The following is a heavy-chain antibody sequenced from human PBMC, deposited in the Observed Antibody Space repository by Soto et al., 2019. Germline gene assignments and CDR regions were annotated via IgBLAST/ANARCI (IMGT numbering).Heavy chain of an antibody. CDR2: IYSDDRT. CDR1: GFTVSSNY. V-gene: IGHV3-53*01. CDR3: TRERFLEWLVGVRFWAFDN. Sequence: PVGSLRLSCAASGFTVSSNYMNWVRQAPGKGLEWVSVIYSDDRTYYADSVKGRFTISRDNSKNTVYLQLNSLRAEDTAVYYCTRERFLEWLVGVRFWAFDNWGQGTMVTVSS. J-gene: IGHJ3*02. D-gene: IGHD3-3*01.